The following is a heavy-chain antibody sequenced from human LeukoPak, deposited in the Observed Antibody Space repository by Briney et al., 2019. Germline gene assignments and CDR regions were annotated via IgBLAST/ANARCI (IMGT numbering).Heavy chain of an antibody. CDR1: GGSISSGGYY. Sequence: SETLSLTCTVSGGSISSGGYYWSWLRQHPGKGLEWIGYIYDSGNTNYNPSLKTRVTISADTSKNQLSLNLTSVTAADTAVYYCARETKLMGYSSGLGFNYWGQGTLVTVSS. D-gene: IGHD6-19*01. J-gene: IGHJ4*02. CDR2: IYDSGNT. CDR3: ARETKLMGYSSGLGFNY. V-gene: IGHV4-61*08.